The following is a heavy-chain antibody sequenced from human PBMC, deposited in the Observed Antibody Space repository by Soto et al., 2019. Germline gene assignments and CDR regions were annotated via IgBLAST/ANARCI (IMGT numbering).Heavy chain of an antibody. J-gene: IGHJ4*02. CDR1: GYTFTGYY. D-gene: IGHD2-2*01. CDR2: INPNSGGT. CDR3: ARDRKARRDIVVVPAASPFDY. V-gene: IGHV1-2*02. Sequence: GASVKVSCKASGYTFTGYYMHWVRQAPGQGLEWMGWINPNSGGTNYAQKFQGRVTMTRDTSISTAYMELGRLRSDDTAVYYCARDRKARRDIVVVPAASPFDYWGQGTLVTVSS.